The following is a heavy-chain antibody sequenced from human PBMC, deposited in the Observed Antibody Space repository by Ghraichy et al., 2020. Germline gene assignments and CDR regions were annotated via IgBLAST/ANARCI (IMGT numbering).Heavy chain of an antibody. CDR3: ASGTVSVADYYYYGMDV. D-gene: IGHD1-1*01. CDR2: IYSGGST. CDR1: GFTVSSNY. Sequence: GESLNISCAASGFTVSSNYMSWVRQAPGKGLEWVSVIYSGGSTYYADSVKGRFTISRDNSKNTLYLQMNSLRAEDTAVYYCASGTVSVADYYYYGMDVWGQGTTVTVSS. J-gene: IGHJ6*02. V-gene: IGHV3-53*01.